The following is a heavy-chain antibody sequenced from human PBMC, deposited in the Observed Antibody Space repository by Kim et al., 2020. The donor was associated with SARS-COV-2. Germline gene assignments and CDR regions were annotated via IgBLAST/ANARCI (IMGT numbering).Heavy chain of an antibody. J-gene: IGHJ3*02. CDR1: GFTFSSYA. CDR2: ISGSGDST. Sequence: GSLRLSCAASGFTFSSYAMSWVRQAPGKGLEWVSGISGSGDSTYYADSVKGRFTISRDNSKNTLFLQMNSLRAEDTAVYYCVKPRLQLWDQNAFDIWGQGTMVTVSS. CDR3: VKPRLQLWDQNAFDI. D-gene: IGHD5-18*01. V-gene: IGHV3-23*01.